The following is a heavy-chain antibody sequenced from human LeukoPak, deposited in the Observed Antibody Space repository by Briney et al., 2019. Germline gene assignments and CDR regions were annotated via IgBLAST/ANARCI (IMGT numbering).Heavy chain of an antibody. Sequence: PGGSLRLSCAASGFTFDDYAMHWVRQAPGKGLEWVSGISWNSGSIGYADSVKGRFTISRDNAKNSLYLQMNSLRAEDTALYYCAKDGAAAGTYFDYWGQGTLVTVSS. J-gene: IGHJ4*02. V-gene: IGHV3-9*01. CDR1: GFTFDDYA. CDR2: ISWNSGSI. D-gene: IGHD6-13*01. CDR3: AKDGAAAGTYFDY.